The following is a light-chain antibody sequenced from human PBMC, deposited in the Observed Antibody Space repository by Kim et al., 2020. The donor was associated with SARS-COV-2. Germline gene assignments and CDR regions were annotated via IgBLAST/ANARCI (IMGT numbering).Light chain of an antibody. CDR3: LQHSTYPLT. CDR1: QAIGSD. J-gene: IGKJ4*01. V-gene: IGKV1-17*01. Sequence: ASVGDRVTITCRASQAIGSDLGWYQQQPGKAPKRLIFAASDLQRGVPSRFSGSGSGTEFTLTVSSLQPEDFATYFCLQHSTYPLTFGGGTKVDIK. CDR2: AAS.